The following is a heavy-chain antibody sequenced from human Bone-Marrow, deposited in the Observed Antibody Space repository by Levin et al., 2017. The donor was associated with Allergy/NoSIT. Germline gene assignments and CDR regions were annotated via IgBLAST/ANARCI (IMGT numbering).Heavy chain of an antibody. J-gene: IGHJ4*02. CDR3: ARAALRFWSGFPYFDY. V-gene: IGHV3-33*01. CDR2: IWSDGRNQ. CDR1: GFNFSHYG. D-gene: IGHD3-3*01. Sequence: AGGSLRLSCAASGFNFSHYGMHWVRQAPGKGLEWVAVIWSDGRNQYYPDSVKGRFTISRDNSKNMVYLQMNSLRAGDTGVYYCARAALRFWSGFPYFDYWGQGTLVTVSS.